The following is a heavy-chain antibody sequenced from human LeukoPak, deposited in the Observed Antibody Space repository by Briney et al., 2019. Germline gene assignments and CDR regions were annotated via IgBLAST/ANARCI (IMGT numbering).Heavy chain of an antibody. D-gene: IGHD6-13*01. CDR2: VWADGSKK. J-gene: IGHJ4*02. CDR3: ARDLVLAAGTGNY. V-gene: IGHV3-33*08. Sequence: GGSLRLSCAASGFIFSSYAMHWVRQAPGKGLEWVAIVWADGSKKYYADSVKGRFTISRDNSKNTLYLQMDSLRAEDTAVYYCARDLVLAAGTGNYWGQGTLVTVSS. CDR1: GFIFSSYA.